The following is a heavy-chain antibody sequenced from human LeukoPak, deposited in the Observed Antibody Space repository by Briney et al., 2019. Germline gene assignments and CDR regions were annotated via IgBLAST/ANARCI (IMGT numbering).Heavy chain of an antibody. CDR1: GGSFSGYY. V-gene: IGHV4-34*01. J-gene: IGHJ4*02. CDR2: INHSGST. CDR3: ARETGNSDYFDY. Sequence: PSETLSLTCAVYGGSFSGYYWSWIRQPPGKGLEWIGEINHSGSTNYNPSLKSRVTISVDTSKNQFSLKLSSVTAADTAVYYCARETGNSDYFDYWGQGTLVTVSS. D-gene: IGHD4-23*01.